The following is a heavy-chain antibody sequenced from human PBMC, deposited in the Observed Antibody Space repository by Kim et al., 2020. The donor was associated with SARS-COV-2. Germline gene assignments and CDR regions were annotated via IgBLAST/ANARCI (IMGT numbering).Heavy chain of an antibody. J-gene: IGHJ6*02. CDR3: ARVHLPRYCTNGVCSYYYYYGMDV. D-gene: IGHD2-8*01. Sequence: SETLSLTCTVSGGSISSYYWSWIRQPPGKGLEWIGYIYYSGSTNYNPSLKSRVTISVDTSKNQFSLKLSSVTAADTAVYYCARVHLPRYCTNGVCSYYYYYGMDVWGQGTTVTVSS. CDR1: GGSISSYY. V-gene: IGHV4-59*13. CDR2: IYYSGST.